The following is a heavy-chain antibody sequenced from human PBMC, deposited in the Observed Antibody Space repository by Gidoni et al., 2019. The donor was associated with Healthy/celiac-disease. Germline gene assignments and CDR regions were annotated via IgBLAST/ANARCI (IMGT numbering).Heavy chain of an antibody. CDR2: INHSGST. J-gene: IGHJ4*02. D-gene: IGHD6-25*01. V-gene: IGHV4-34*01. CDR1: GGSFSGYY. Sequence: QPQLPHWGAGLLKPSETLSLTCAVYGGSFSGYYWSWLRHPQGKGLEWIGEINHSGSTNYNPSLKSRVTISIDTSKNQFSLKLSSVTAADTAVYYCARVVRQYSSAPDYFDYWGQGTLVTVSS. CDR3: ARVVRQYSSAPDYFDY.